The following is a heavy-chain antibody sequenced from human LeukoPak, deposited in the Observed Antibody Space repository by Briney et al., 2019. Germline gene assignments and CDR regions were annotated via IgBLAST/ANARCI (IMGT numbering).Heavy chain of an antibody. J-gene: IGHJ4*02. D-gene: IGHD3-10*01. CDR2: IYYSGIT. CDR3: ARLPGSPWY. CDR1: GGSISSYY. V-gene: IGHV4-59*08. Sequence: KPSETLSLTCTVSGGSISSYYWSWIRQPPGKGLEWIGYIYYSGITNYNPSLKSRVTMSVDTSKNQFSLKLSSVTAADTAVYFCARLPGSPWYWGQGTLVTVSS.